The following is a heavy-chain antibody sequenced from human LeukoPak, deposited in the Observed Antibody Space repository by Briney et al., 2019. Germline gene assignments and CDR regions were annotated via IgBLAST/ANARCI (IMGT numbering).Heavy chain of an antibody. CDR3: AKDLNPAGMEDYFDY. Sequence: PGGSLRLSCAASGFTFSSYGMHWVRQAPGKGLEWVAVISYDGSNKYYADSVKGRFTISRDNSKNTLYLQMNSLRAEDTAVYYCAKDLNPAGMEDYFDYWGQGTLVTVSS. V-gene: IGHV3-30*18. CDR2: ISYDGSNK. CDR1: GFTFSSYG. D-gene: IGHD2-2*01. J-gene: IGHJ4*02.